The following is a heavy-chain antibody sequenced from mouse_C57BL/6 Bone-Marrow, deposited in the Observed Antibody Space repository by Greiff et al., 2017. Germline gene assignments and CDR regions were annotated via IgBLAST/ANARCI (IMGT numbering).Heavy chain of an antibody. D-gene: IGHD2-4*01. V-gene: IGHV1-26*01. CDR3: AREVYDYPYYYAMDY. J-gene: IGHJ4*01. CDR2: INPNNGGT. CDR1: GYTFTDYY. Sequence: EVQLQQSGPELVKPGASVKISCKASGYTFTDYYMNWVKQSHGKSLEWIGDINPNNGGTSYNQKFKGKATLTVDKSSSTAYMELRSLTSEDSAVYYCAREVYDYPYYYAMDYWGQGTSVTVSS.